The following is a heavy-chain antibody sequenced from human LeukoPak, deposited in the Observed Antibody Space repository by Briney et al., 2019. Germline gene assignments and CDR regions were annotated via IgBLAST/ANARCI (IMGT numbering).Heavy chain of an antibody. Sequence: GGSLRLSCAASGFSFISTYVNWVRQAPGKGLEWVSVIDDSGATSFVDAVKGRFTISRDNSKNTVSLHMNNLRAADTAVYYCVSGYGDYNFDFWGQGTLVTVSS. CDR2: IDDSGAT. CDR3: VSGYGDYNFDF. V-gene: IGHV3-53*01. J-gene: IGHJ4*02. D-gene: IGHD4-17*01. CDR1: GFSFISTY.